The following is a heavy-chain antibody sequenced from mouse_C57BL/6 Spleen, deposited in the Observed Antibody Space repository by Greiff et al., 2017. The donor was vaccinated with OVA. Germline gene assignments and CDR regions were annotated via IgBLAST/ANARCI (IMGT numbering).Heavy chain of an antibody. J-gene: IGHJ2*01. CDR2: IDPETGGT. CDR3: TRRDWDKGYFDY. D-gene: IGHD4-1*01. CDR1: GYTFTDYE. V-gene: IGHV1-15*01. Sequence: VQVVESGAELVRPGASVTLSCKASGYTFTDYEMHWVKQTPVHGLEWIGAIDPETGGTAYNQKFKGKAILTADKSSSTAYMELRSLTSEDSAVYYCTRRDWDKGYFDYWGQGTTLTVSS.